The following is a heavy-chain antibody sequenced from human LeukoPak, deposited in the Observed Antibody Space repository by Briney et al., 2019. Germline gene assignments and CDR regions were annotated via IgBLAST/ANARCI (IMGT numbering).Heavy chain of an antibody. CDR2: IYYSGST. J-gene: IGHJ5*02. Sequence: SETLSLTCTVSGGSISSSSYYWGWIRQPPGKGLEWIGSIYYSGSTYYTPSLKSRVTISVDTSKNQFSLKLSSVTAADTAVYYCARVTYYYGSVTYNWFDPWGQGTLVTVSS. CDR1: GGSISSSSYY. V-gene: IGHV4-39*07. CDR3: ARVTYYYGSVTYNWFDP. D-gene: IGHD3-10*01.